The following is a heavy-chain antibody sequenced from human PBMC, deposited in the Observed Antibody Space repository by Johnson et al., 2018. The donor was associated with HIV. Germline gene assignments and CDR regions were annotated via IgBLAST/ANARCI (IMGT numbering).Heavy chain of an antibody. Sequence: VQLVESGGGLVQPGGSLRLSCAASGFTVSSNYMSWVRQAPGKGLEWVSVIYSGVSTYYADSVKGKFTISRDNSKNTLYLQMNSLMAEDTAVYYCARAGSSSDDAFDIWGQGTMVTVSS. D-gene: IGHD6-6*01. CDR1: GFTVSSNY. V-gene: IGHV3-66*01. CDR3: ARAGSSSDDAFDI. CDR2: IYSGVST. J-gene: IGHJ3*02.